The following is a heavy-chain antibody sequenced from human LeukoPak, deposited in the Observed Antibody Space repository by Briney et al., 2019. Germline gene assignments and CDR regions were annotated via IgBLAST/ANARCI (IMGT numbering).Heavy chain of an antibody. V-gene: IGHV4-38-2*02. Sequence: SETLSLTCTVSGYSIRSGYYWGWIRQPPGKGLEWIGSIYYSGSTYYNPSLKSRVTISVDTSKNQFSLKLSSVTAADTAVYYCARLGSSDAFDIWGQGTMVTVSS. J-gene: IGHJ3*02. D-gene: IGHD2-2*01. CDR3: ARLGSSDAFDI. CDR2: IYYSGST. CDR1: GYSIRSGYY.